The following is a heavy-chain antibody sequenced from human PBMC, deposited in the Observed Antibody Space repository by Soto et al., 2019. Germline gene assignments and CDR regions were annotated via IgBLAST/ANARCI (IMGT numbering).Heavy chain of an antibody. D-gene: IGHD5-18*01. CDR2: IYYTGST. J-gene: IGHJ5*02. CDR1: GASVSSGTYY. V-gene: IGHV4-61*03. Sequence: SETLSLTCTVFGASVSSGTYYWSWIRQAPGKGLEWVGHIYYTGSTNCNPSLNNRVTISVDTSKNHFSLQLTSVTAADTAVYYCARGAGFSYASTWFDIWGQGTLVTGSS. CDR3: ARGAGFSYASTWFDI.